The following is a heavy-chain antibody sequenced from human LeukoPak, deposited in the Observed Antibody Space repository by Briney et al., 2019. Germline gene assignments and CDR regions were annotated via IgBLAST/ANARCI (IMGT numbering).Heavy chain of an antibody. V-gene: IGHV4-34*01. CDR3: ASRGYDIPDYYYYGMDV. J-gene: IGHJ6*04. Sequence: SETLSLTCAVHGGSFSGYYRSWIRQPPGKRLEWIVEINHSGSTNYNPSLKSRVTISVDTSKNQFSLKLSSVTAADTAVYYCASRGYDIPDYYYYGMDVWGKGTTVTVSS. CDR2: INHSGST. D-gene: IGHD3-9*01. CDR1: GGSFSGYY.